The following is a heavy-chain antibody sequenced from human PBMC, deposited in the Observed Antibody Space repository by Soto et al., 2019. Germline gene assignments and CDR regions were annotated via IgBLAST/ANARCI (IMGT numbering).Heavy chain of an antibody. Sequence: SETLSLTCAVSGGSISSSNWWSWVRQPPGKGLEWIGEIYHSGSTNYNPSLKSRVTISVDKSKNQFSLKLSSVTAADTAVYYCARDSTTVVTPGLAFDYWGQGTLVTVSS. CDR1: GGSISSSNW. CDR3: ARDSTTVVTPGLAFDY. J-gene: IGHJ4*02. CDR2: IYHSGST. V-gene: IGHV4-4*02. D-gene: IGHD4-17*01.